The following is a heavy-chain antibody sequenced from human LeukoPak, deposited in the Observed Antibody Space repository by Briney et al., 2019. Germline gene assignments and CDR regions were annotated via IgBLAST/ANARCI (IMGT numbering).Heavy chain of an antibody. CDR3: ARRLVNCSGGSCYSGFDY. Sequence: SETLSLTCAVYGGSFSGYYWSWIRQPPGKGGEWIGEINHRGRTNYNPSLKSRVAISVETSKKQISRKGRCVTPADTAVYYCARRLVNCSGGSCYSGFDYWGQGTLVTVSS. V-gene: IGHV4-34*01. CDR1: GGSFSGYY. J-gene: IGHJ4*02. CDR2: INHRGRT. D-gene: IGHD2-15*01.